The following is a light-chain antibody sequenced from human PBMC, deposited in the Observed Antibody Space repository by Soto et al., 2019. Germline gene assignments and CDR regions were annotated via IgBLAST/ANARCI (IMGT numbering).Light chain of an antibody. CDR1: SSNIGAGYD. CDR2: GNS. V-gene: IGLV1-40*01. CDR3: QSYDSSLSGFWV. Sequence: QSVLTQPPSVSGAPGQRVTISCTGSSSNIGAGYDVHWYQQLPGTAPKLLIYGNSNRPSGVPDRFSGSKSGTSASLAITGLQAEDEADYYCQSYDSSLSGFWVIGGGTQLTVL. J-gene: IGLJ3*02.